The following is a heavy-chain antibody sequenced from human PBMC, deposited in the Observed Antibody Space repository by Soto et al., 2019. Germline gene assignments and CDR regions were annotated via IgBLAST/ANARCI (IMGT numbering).Heavy chain of an antibody. CDR2: IIPIFGTA. D-gene: IGHD6-6*01. J-gene: IGHJ6*02. Sequence: GASVKVSCKASGGTFSSYAISWVRQAPGQGLEWMGGIIPIFGTANYAQKFQGRVTITADESTSTAYMELSSLRSEDTAVYYCASGPLPEQLVSPFYYYYYGMGVWGQGTTVTAP. V-gene: IGHV1-69*13. CDR1: GGTFSSYA. CDR3: ASGPLPEQLVSPFYYYYYGMGV.